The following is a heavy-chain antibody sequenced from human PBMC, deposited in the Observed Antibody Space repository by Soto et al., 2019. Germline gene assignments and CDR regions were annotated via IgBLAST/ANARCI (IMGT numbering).Heavy chain of an antibody. J-gene: IGHJ4*02. V-gene: IGHV4-30-4*01. Sequence: SLTCTVSGGSVTSDEDYWTWIRQSPGKGLEWIGYISNSGSTGYNPSLKTRLSMSVDRSKNQFTLRLTSVTAADTAVYFCATESGSTHGYFDHWGQGTQVTVSS. CDR1: GGSVTSDEDY. CDR3: ATESGSTHGYFDH. CDR2: ISNSGST. D-gene: IGHD1-26*01.